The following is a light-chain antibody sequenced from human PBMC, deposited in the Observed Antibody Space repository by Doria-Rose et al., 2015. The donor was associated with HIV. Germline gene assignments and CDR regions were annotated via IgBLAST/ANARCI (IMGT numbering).Light chain of an antibody. CDR3: HQYGTSWT. Sequence: EIVLTQSPGTLSLSPGERATLSCRASQGFSSTYLAWYQQKPGQAPSLLIYDGSTRATGSPDRLSASGSGTDFTLTINRLEPEDFALYYCHQYGTSWTFGQGTKVEI. CDR1: QGFSSTY. CDR2: DGS. J-gene: IGKJ1*01. V-gene: IGKV3-20*01.